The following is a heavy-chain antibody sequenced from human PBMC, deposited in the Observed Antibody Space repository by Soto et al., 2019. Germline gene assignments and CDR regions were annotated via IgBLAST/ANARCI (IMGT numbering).Heavy chain of an antibody. V-gene: IGHV4-30-4*01. CDR1: GGSISSGDYY. J-gene: IGHJ4*02. Sequence: SETLSLTCTVSGGSISSGDYYWSWIRQPPGKGLEWIGYIYYSGTTYYNPSLKSRVTISVDTSKNQFSLKLSSVTATDTAVYYCARDGLGVTVDYWGQGTLVTVSS. D-gene: IGHD2-21*02. CDR2: IYYSGTT. CDR3: ARDGLGVTVDY.